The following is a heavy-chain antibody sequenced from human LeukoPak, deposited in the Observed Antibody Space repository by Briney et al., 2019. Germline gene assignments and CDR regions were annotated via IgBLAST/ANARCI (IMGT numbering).Heavy chain of an antibody. CDR2: IKQGGREK. J-gene: IGHJ4*02. CDR3: AREGITAAAVY. Sequence: GGSLRLSCAASGFTFSSYWMSWVRQAPGKGLEWVANIKQGGREKYYVDSVKGRFTISSDNAKNSLYLQLNGLRAEDTVVYYCAREGITAAAVYWGQGTLVTVSS. CDR1: GFTFSSYW. V-gene: IGHV3-7*01. D-gene: IGHD6-13*01.